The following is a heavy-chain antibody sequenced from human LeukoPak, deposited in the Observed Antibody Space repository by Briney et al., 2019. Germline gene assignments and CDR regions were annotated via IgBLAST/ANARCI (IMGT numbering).Heavy chain of an antibody. J-gene: IGHJ4*02. CDR3: ARKDGDY. CDR2: IYSSGST. Sequence: NLSETLSLTCTVSGASISAFHWTWFRQPAGKGLEWIGLIYSSGSTLFNPSLKSRVAMSVDLTKNQLSLKLTSVTAADPAMYYCARKDGDYWGRGTLVTVSS. CDR1: GASISAFH. V-gene: IGHV4-4*07.